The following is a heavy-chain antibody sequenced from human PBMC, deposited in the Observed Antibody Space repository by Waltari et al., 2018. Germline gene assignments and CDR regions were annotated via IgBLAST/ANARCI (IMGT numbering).Heavy chain of an antibody. J-gene: IGHJ4*02. D-gene: IGHD2-15*01. Sequence: QVQLVQSGNEVMKPGASVKVSCKASGSTFTSHSTTWVRQAPGQGPEWLGWINRNNGNTKFAQKFQGRVSLTTDTSTSTAYMDLRSLTSDDTAVYYCARDYCSGDGCSLDCWGQGTLVTVSS. CDR1: GSTFTSHS. CDR2: INRNNGNT. CDR3: ARDYCSGDGCSLDC. V-gene: IGHV1-18*04.